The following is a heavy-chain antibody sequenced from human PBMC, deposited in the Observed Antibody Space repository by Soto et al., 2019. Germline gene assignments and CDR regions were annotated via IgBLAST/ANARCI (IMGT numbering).Heavy chain of an antibody. CDR3: ARSYPNTIFGVVPSRGLDV. Sequence: PSETLSLTCIVSGGSISSNYWSWIRQPPGKGLEWIGYIYYTGSTNFNPSLKNRVIIPVDTSKNQFSLKLSSVTAADTAVYYCARSYPNTIFGVVPSRGLDVWGQGTTVTVPS. CDR2: IYYTGST. J-gene: IGHJ6*02. CDR1: GGSISSNY. D-gene: IGHD3-3*01. V-gene: IGHV4-59*01.